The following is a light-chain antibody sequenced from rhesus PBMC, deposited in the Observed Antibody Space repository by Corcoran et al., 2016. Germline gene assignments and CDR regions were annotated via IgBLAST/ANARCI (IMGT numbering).Light chain of an antibody. Sequence: QAALTQPRSVSGSPGQSVIISCTGTSTDIGGYKYVSWYQQSPGTAPKLMIFAVSERPSGVSDRFSGSKSGNTASLTISGLQAEDEADYHCSSYAGSDTFVFGSGTRLTVL. CDR3: SSYAGSDTFV. V-gene: IGLV2-32*01. CDR1: STDIGGYKY. J-gene: IGLJ6*01. CDR2: AVS.